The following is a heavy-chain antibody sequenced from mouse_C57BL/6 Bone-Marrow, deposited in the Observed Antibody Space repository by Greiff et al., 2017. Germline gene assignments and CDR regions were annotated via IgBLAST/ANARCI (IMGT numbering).Heavy chain of an antibody. D-gene: IGHD2-3*01. CDR2: IDPSDSET. CDR3: ARDGYLWYFDV. CDR1: GYTFTSYW. V-gene: IGHV1-52*01. Sequence: QVQLQQPGAELVRPGSSVKLSCKASGYTFTSYWMHWVKQRPIQGLEWIGNIDPSDSETHYNQKFKDKATLTVDKSSSTAYMQLSSLTSEDPAVYYCARDGYLWYFDVWGTGTTVTVSS. J-gene: IGHJ1*03.